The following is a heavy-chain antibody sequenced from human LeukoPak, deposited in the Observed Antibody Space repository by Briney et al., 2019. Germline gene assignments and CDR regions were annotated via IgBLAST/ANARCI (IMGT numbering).Heavy chain of an antibody. Sequence: ASVKVSCKASGYTFTSYGISWVRQAPGQGLEWMGWISAYNGNTNYAQKLQGRVTMTTDTSTSTAYMELRSLRSDDTVVYYCARDKYRSSYWYFDLWGRGTLVTVSS. CDR3: ARDKYRSSYWYFDL. V-gene: IGHV1-18*01. J-gene: IGHJ2*01. D-gene: IGHD2-2*01. CDR2: ISAYNGNT. CDR1: GYTFTSYG.